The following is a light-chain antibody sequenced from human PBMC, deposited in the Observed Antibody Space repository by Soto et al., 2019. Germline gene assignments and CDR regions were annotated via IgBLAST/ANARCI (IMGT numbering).Light chain of an antibody. Sequence: QSALTQPASVSGSPGQSITISCTGTTSDVGRYNYVCWYQQHPGKAPKLIIYDVSNRPSGVSNRFSGSKSGNTASLTISGLQAEDEADYYCNSYTSSSTYVFGTGTKLTVL. J-gene: IGLJ1*01. V-gene: IGLV2-14*01. CDR3: NSYTSSSTYV. CDR2: DVS. CDR1: TSDVGRYNY.